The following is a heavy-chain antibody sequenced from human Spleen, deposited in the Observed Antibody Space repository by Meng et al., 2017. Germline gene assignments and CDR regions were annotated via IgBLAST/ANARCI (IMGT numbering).Heavy chain of an antibody. CDR2: IGHSGTT. V-gene: IGHV4-39*01. Sequence: QPQLQESGPGLVKPSEAPSLTCSVSGGSISTSGYYWGWIRQPPGKGLEWIGSIGHSGTTYYTPSLRRRVTVSIDTSKNQFSLEVTSVTAADTAVYYCVRSSGWVRTGFDPWGQGTLVTVSS. D-gene: IGHD6-19*01. J-gene: IGHJ5*02. CDR1: GGSISTSGYY. CDR3: VRSSGWVRTGFDP.